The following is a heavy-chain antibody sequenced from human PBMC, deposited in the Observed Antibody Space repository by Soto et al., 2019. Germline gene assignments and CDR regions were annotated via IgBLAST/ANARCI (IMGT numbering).Heavy chain of an antibody. CDR1: GFTFSSYW. Sequence: EVQLVESGGGLVQPGGSLRLSCAASGFTFSSYWMSWVRQAPGKGLEWVANIKQDGSEKYYVDSVKGRFTISRDNPKNSLYLQMNSLRAEDTAVYYCARDKVHIVVVPAAMLSLRDYGMDVWGQGTTVTVSS. D-gene: IGHD2-2*01. J-gene: IGHJ6*02. CDR2: IKQDGSEK. V-gene: IGHV3-7*03. CDR3: ARDKVHIVVVPAAMLSLRDYGMDV.